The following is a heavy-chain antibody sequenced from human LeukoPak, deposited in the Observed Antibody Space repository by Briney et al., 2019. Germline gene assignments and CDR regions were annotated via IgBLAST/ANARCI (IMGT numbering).Heavy chain of an antibody. CDR1: GFAFGSDN. CDR3: AKVQYVYYGSGSYDMDV. V-gene: IGHV3-23*01. D-gene: IGHD3-10*01. Sequence: GGSLRLSCAASGFAFGSDNMVWVRQAPGKGLEWVSAISGSGNSTYYADSVKGRFTISRDNSKNTLYLQMNSLSAEDTAVYYCAKVQYVYYGSGSYDMDVWGQGTPVTVSS. CDR2: ISGSGNST. J-gene: IGHJ6*02.